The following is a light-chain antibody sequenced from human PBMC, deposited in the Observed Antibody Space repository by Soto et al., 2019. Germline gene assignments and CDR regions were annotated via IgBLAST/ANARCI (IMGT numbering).Light chain of an antibody. J-gene: IGKJ1*01. CDR1: QSISDT. Sequence: ELVMIQKPLTLSAYPDERAIFCRRVIQSISDTLAWYQQKPGQAPRLLIYGASKRATGFPARFSGSGSGTEFTLTISSLEPEDCAVYYCQQLTDWPPQWTFGQGTKVDI. CDR3: QQLTDWPPQWT. CDR2: GAS. V-gene: IGKV3-15*01.